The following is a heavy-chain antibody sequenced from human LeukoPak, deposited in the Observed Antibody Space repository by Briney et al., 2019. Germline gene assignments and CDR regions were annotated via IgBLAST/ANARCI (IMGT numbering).Heavy chain of an antibody. J-gene: IGHJ6*02. V-gene: IGHV3-66*01. CDR3: ARTAGGYEESGYMDV. CDR1: GFTVSSNY. Sequence: PGGSLRLSCAASGFTVSSNYMSWVRQAPGKGLEWVSVIYSGGNTYYADSVKGRFTISRDNSKNTLYLQMNSLRAEDTAVYYCARTAGGYEESGYMDVWGQGTTVTVSS. D-gene: IGHD5-12*01. CDR2: IYSGGNT.